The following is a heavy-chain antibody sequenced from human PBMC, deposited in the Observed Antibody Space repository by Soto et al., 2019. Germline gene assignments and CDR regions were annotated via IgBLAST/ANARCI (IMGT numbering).Heavy chain of an antibody. CDR3: ARGFSAGVDY. CDR2: MQPSTGRT. D-gene: IGHD1-26*01. J-gene: IGHJ4*02. V-gene: IGHV1-8*01. Sequence: QVQLVQSGAEVREPGASVKVSCKASGYSFTSLDINWVRQTAGQVLEWMGWMQPSTGRTGYAQKFQGRVTMTRDTSINIAYMELTTLTSDDTAFFYCARGFSAGVDYWGQGTLVTVSS. CDR1: GYSFTSLD.